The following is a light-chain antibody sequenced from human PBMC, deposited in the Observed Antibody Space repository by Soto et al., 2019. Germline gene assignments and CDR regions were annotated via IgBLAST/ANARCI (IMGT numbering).Light chain of an antibody. J-gene: IGKJ1*01. CDR1: QSVSSY. CDR2: DAS. Sequence: VSGESGDTVACRASQSVSSYLAWYQQKPGQAPRLLIYDASNRATGIPARFSGSGSGTDYDLGIRSRQSDESALQNCQAPSTSAGTLGQGTKVDIK. CDR3: QAPSTSAGT. V-gene: IGKV3-11*01.